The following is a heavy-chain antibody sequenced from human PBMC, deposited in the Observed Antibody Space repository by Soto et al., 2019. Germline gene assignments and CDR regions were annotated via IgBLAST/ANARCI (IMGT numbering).Heavy chain of an antibody. Sequence: QITLKESGPTLVKPTQTLTLTCTFSGFSLSTSGVVVGWIRQPPGKALEWLALIYWDDDKRYSPSMKSRLTITKDTSKNQVVLTMTNMDPVDTATYYCAHSPMMYGGYGDWFDPWGQGTLVTVSS. V-gene: IGHV2-5*02. CDR3: AHSPMMYGGYGDWFDP. J-gene: IGHJ5*02. CDR2: IYWDDDK. D-gene: IGHD5-12*01. CDR1: GFSLSTSGVV.